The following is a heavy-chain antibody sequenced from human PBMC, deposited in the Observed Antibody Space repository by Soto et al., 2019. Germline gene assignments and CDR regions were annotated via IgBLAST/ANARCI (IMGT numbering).Heavy chain of an antibody. Sequence: QVQLVESGGGLVKPGGSLRLSCAASGFTFSDYYMSWIRQAPGKGLEWVSYISSSSRYTNYADSVKGRFTISGDNANNSLYLQTNSLRAEVTAVYYCARRVTATSHAFVIWGQGTMVSACS. J-gene: IGHJ3*02. V-gene: IGHV3-11*06. CDR2: ISSSSRYT. D-gene: IGHD2-21*02. CDR1: GFTFSDYY. CDR3: ARRVTATSHAFVI.